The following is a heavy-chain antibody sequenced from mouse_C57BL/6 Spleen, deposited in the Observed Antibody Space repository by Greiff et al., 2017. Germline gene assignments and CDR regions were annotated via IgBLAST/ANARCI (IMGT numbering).Heavy chain of an antibody. J-gene: IGHJ2*01. CDR2: INPRSGNT. CDR1: GYTFTSYG. CDR3: ARDDYGSSLWEYFDY. V-gene: IGHV1-81*01. Sequence: VQLQQSGAELARPGASVKLSCKASGYTFTSYGISWVKQRTGQGLEWIGEINPRSGNTYYNEKFKGKATLTVDKSSSTAYLGLRSLTSEDSAVYVCARDDYGSSLWEYFDYWGQGTTLTVSS. D-gene: IGHD1-1*01.